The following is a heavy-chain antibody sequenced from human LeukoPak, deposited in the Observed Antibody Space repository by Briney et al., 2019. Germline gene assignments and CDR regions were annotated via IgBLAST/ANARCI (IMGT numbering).Heavy chain of an antibody. Sequence: SETLSLTCTVSGDSISNYYWNWIRQPPGKGLEWIADVNHSGSTNYNPSLKSRVIISVDTSKNQFSLKLTSVTDADTAVYYCARAREGATIDYWGQGTLVTVSS. D-gene: IGHD1-26*01. CDR1: GDSISNYY. V-gene: IGHV4-34*01. J-gene: IGHJ4*02. CDR2: VNHSGST. CDR3: ARAREGATIDY.